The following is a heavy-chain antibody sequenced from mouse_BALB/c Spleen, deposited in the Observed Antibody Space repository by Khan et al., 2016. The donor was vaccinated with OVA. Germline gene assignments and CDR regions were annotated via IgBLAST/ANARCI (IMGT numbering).Heavy chain of an antibody. CDR1: GFSLTNYG. J-gene: IGHJ3*01. V-gene: IGHV2-2*02. CDR2: IWSGGST. D-gene: IGHD2-4*01. Sequence: VQLQESGPGLVQPSQSLSITCTVSGFSLTNYGVHWVRQSPGKGLEWLGLIWSGGSTDYNAAFISRLSISKDNSKSQVFFNMNSLQANDTAIYYCARNYDYDEGLAYWGQGTLVTVSA. CDR3: ARNYDYDEGLAY.